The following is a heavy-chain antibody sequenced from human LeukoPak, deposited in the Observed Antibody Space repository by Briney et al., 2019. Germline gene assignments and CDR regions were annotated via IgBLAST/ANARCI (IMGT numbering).Heavy chain of an antibody. V-gene: IGHV3-15*01. D-gene: IGHD3-10*01. J-gene: IGHJ4*02. Sequence: GGSLRLSCAASGFTFSNAWMSWVRQAPGKGLEWVGRIKSKTDGGTTDYAAPVKGRFTISRDDSKNTLYPQMNSLKTEDTAVYYCTTAYYYGSGSRGFDYWGQGTLITVSS. CDR3: TTAYYYGSGSRGFDY. CDR1: GFTFSNAW. CDR2: IKSKTDGGTT.